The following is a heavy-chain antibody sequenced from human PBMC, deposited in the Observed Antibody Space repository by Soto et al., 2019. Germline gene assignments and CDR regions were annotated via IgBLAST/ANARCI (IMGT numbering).Heavy chain of an antibody. J-gene: IGHJ5*02. D-gene: IGHD6-19*01. Sequence: SETLSLTCTVSGGSISSYYWSWIRQPPGKGLEWIGYIYYSGSTNYNPSLKSRVTISVDTSKNQFSLKLSSVTAADTAGDYCAREYSSGWYWFDLWGKGTLVTVSS. CDR3: AREYSSGWYWFDL. CDR1: GGSISSYY. CDR2: IYYSGST. V-gene: IGHV4-59*01.